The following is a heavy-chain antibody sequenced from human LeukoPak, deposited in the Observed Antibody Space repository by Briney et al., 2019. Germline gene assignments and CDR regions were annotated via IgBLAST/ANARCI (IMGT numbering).Heavy chain of an antibody. Sequence: GGSLRLSCAASGFTFDDYAMHWVRQAPGKGLEWVSLISWDGGSTYYADSVKGRFTISRDNAKNSLYLQTDSLRAEDTAVYYCARGPTNGQAFDYWGQGTLVSVSS. CDR3: ARGPTNGQAFDY. D-gene: IGHD2-8*01. V-gene: IGHV3-43D*03. J-gene: IGHJ4*02. CDR2: ISWDGGST. CDR1: GFTFDDYA.